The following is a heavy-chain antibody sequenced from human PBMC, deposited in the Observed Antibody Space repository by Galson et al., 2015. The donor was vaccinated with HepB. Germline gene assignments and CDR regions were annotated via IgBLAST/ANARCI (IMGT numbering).Heavy chain of an antibody. CDR3: AKDPDFDFYSEKSTTFDY. V-gene: IGHV3-23*01. D-gene: IGHD3-3*01. CDR2: ISGGGQNT. J-gene: IGHJ4*02. CDR1: GFTFNTYA. Sequence: SLRLSCAASGFTFNTYAMSWVRQAPGKGLEWVSSISGGGQNTYYADALRGRITISRDNSKNTVYLQMISLRDVDTAMYYCAKDPDFDFYSEKSTTFDYWGRGTLVTVSS.